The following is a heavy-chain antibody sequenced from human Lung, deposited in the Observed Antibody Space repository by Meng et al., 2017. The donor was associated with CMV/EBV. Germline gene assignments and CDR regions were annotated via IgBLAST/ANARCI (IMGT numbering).Heavy chain of an antibody. V-gene: IGHV4-34*01. J-gene: IGHJ5*02. Sequence: SXTXSLXCAVYGGSFSGYYWSWIRQPPGKGLEWIGEINHSGSTNYNPHLKSRVTITVDTSKNQFSLKLSSVTAADTAVYYGAGGDPRRYCSSTSCYRGFYRFDTWXQGTLVTVSS. CDR1: GGSFSGYY. CDR3: AGGDPRRYCSSTSCYRGFYRFDT. D-gene: IGHD2-2*02. CDR2: INHSGST.